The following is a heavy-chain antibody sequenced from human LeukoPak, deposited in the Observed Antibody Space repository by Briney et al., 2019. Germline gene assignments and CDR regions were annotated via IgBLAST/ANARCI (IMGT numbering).Heavy chain of an antibody. Sequence: ASVKVSCKASGYTFTSYGISWVRQAPGQGLEWMGWISVYNGNTNYAQKLQGRVTMTTDTSTSTAYMELRSLRSDDTAVYYCARARLLRDAFDIWGQGTMVTVSS. CDR3: ARARLLRDAFDI. D-gene: IGHD3-22*01. CDR2: ISVYNGNT. J-gene: IGHJ3*02. V-gene: IGHV1-18*01. CDR1: GYTFTSYG.